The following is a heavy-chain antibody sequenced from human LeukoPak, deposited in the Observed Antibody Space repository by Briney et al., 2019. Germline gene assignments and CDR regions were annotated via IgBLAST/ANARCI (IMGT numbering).Heavy chain of an antibody. Sequence: GGSLRLSCAASGFTFDDYAMHWVRQAPGKGLEWVSGISWNSGSIGYADSVKGRFTISRDNAKNSLYLQMNSLRAEDTPVYYCAKDAKGGFNDYWGQGTLVTASS. V-gene: IGHV3-9*01. CDR1: GFTFDDYA. D-gene: IGHD2-15*01. J-gene: IGHJ4*02. CDR3: AKDAKGGFNDY. CDR2: ISWNSGSI.